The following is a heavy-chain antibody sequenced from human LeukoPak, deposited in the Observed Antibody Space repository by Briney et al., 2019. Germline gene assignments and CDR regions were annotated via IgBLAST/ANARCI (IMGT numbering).Heavy chain of an antibody. CDR3: ARDSYCSGGSCYSNDYYYYGMDV. V-gene: IGHV1-18*01. CDR2: ISAYNGNT. J-gene: IGHJ6*02. D-gene: IGHD2-15*01. Sequence: ASVKVSCKASGYTFTSYGISWVRQAPGQGLEWMGWISAYNGNTNYAQKLQGRVTMTTDTSTSTAYMELRSLRSDDTAVYYCARDSYCSGGSCYSNDYYYYGMDVWGQGTTVTVSS. CDR1: GYTFTSYG.